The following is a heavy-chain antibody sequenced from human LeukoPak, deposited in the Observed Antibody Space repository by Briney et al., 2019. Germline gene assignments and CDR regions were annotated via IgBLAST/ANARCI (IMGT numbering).Heavy chain of an antibody. CDR3: ERERYSSSWYGWFDA. Sequence: ASETLSLNRTVSGASISSNDWSWMGPPAGKELEWIGRIYTSGRTNYSPSLRSRVTMSVETTKNQFSQKLSSVTAADTAVYYCERERYSSSWYGWFDAWGQGTLVTASS. D-gene: IGHD6-13*01. V-gene: IGHV4-4*07. CDR1: GASISSND. CDR2: IYTSGRT. J-gene: IGHJ5*02.